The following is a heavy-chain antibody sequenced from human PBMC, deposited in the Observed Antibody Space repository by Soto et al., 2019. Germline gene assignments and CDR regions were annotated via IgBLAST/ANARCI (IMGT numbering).Heavy chain of an antibody. J-gene: IGHJ4*02. CDR2: INPNSGGT. Sequence: QVQLVQSGAEVKKPGASVKVSCKASGYTFTGYYMHWVRQAPGQGLEWMGWINPNSGGTNYAQKFQGWVTMTRDTSFSTAYMELSRLRSDDTAVYYCARDQGSSGWYDFDYWGQGTLVTVSS. CDR1: GYTFTGYY. CDR3: ARDQGSSGWYDFDY. D-gene: IGHD6-19*01. V-gene: IGHV1-2*04.